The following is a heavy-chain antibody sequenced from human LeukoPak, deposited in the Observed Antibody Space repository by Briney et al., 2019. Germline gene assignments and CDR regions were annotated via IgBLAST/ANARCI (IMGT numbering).Heavy chain of an antibody. CDR3: ARNSGWYTHDY. CDR1: GDSITDYY. D-gene: IGHD6-19*01. Sequence: SETLSLTCTVSGDSITDYYWSWIRQPPGKGLEWIGYIYEGRDTNYNPSLKSRVTLSFDTSKNLLSLRLSSVTAADTAMYYCARNSGWYTHDYWGRGTLVTVAS. V-gene: IGHV4-59*08. CDR2: IYEGRDT. J-gene: IGHJ4*02.